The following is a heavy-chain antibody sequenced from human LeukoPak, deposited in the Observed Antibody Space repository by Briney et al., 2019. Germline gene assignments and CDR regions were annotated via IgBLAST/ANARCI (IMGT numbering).Heavy chain of an antibody. CDR3: ASTRGYYDSSGYYQYYFDY. D-gene: IGHD3-22*01. Sequence: SETLSLTCTVSGGSISSGGYSWSWIRQHPGKGLEWIGYIYYSGSTYYNPSLKSRVTISVDTPKSQFSLKLSSVTAADTAVYYCASTRGYYDSSGYYQYYFDYWGQGTLVTVSS. CDR2: IYYSGST. V-gene: IGHV4-31*03. J-gene: IGHJ4*02. CDR1: GGSISSGGYS.